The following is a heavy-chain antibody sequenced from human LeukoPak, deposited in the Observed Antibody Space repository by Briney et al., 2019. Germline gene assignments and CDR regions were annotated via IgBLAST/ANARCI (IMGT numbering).Heavy chain of an antibody. CDR1: GFTFSSYS. J-gene: IGHJ4*02. CDR3: ARARGYSYDYFDY. CDR2: IYSGGST. D-gene: IGHD5-18*01. Sequence: GGSLRLSCAASGFTFSSYSMNWVRQAPGKGLEWVSVIYSGGSTYYADSVKGRFTISRDNSKNTLYLQMNSLRAEDTAVYYCARARGYSYDYFDYWGQGTLVTVSS. V-gene: IGHV3-53*01.